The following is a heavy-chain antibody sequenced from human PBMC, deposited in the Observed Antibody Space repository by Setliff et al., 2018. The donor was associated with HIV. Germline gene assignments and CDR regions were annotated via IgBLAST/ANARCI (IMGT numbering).Heavy chain of an antibody. CDR1: GYSISTNEW. Sequence: SETLSLTCAVSGYSISTNEWWGWIRQPPGKGLAWIGYISNSGKIYYDPSLNSRVTLSADTSKNQLSLKLTSVTAEDSGVYYCARTVPHSAAQDAFDIWGQGTVVTVSS. CDR3: ARTVPHSAAQDAFDI. D-gene: IGHD4-4*01. CDR2: ISNSGKI. V-gene: IGHV4-28*05. J-gene: IGHJ3*02.